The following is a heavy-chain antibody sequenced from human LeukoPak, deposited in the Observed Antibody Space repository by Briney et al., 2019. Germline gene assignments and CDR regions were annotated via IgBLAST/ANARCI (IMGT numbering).Heavy chain of an antibody. V-gene: IGHV4-59*01. D-gene: IGHD1-26*01. J-gene: IGHJ4*02. CDR1: GGSISNYY. Sequence: SETLSLTCTVSGGSISNYYWSWIRQSPGKGLEWIGYIYYSGSTNYNPSLKSRVTISVDTSKNQFSLKLSSVTAADTAVYYCASGVGSGGYWGQGTLVTVSS. CDR3: ASGVGSGGY. CDR2: IYYSGST.